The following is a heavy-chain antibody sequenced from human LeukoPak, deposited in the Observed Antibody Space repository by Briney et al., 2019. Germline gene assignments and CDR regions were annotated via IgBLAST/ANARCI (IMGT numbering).Heavy chain of an antibody. CDR1: GFTFSRYS. Sequence: PGGSLRLSCAASGFTFSRYSMNWVRQAPGKGLEWLSYITSSGSAIYYADSVRGRFTISRDNAKKSLYLQMNSLRVEDTAVYYCASQWELHPAFWGQGTLVTVSS. D-gene: IGHD1-26*01. J-gene: IGHJ4*02. V-gene: IGHV3-48*01. CDR3: ASQWELHPAF. CDR2: ITSSGSAI.